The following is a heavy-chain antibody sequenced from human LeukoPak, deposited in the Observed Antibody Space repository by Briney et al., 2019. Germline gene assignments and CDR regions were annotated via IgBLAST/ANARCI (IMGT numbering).Heavy chain of an antibody. CDR2: ISSSGGTI. CDR3: AGASSPGIAVAGTSWFDP. CDR1: GFTFSDYY. V-gene: IGHV3-11*01. J-gene: IGHJ5*02. Sequence: PGGSLRLSCAASGFTFSDYYMSWIRQAPGKGLEWVSYISSSGGTIYYADSVKGRFTISRDNAKNSLYLQMNSLRAEDTAVYYCAGASSPGIAVAGTSWFDPWGQGTLVTVSS. D-gene: IGHD6-19*01.